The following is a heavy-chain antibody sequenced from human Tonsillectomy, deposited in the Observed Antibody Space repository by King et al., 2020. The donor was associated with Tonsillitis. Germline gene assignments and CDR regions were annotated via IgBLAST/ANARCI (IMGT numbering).Heavy chain of an antibody. Sequence: VQLVESGGGLVQPGGSLRLSCAASGFTVSGNYMSWLRQAPGKGLEWVSVIYSGGSTYYADSVKGRFTISRDNSKNTLYLHMNSLRAEDTALYYCARHRGVGTTEDAFDSWCQGTMVTVSS. CDR3: ARHRGVGTTEDAFDS. V-gene: IGHV3-66*04. CDR1: GFTVSGNY. D-gene: IGHD1-26*01. J-gene: IGHJ3*02. CDR2: IYSGGST.